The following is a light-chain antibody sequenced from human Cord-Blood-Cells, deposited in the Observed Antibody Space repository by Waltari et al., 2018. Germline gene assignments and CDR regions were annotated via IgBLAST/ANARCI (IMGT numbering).Light chain of an antibody. V-gene: IGKV4-1*01. CDR3: QQYYSTPLT. CDR1: QSVLYSSNNKNY. Sequence: DIVMPQSPDSLAVSLGARAPINCKASQSVLYSSNNKNYLAWYQQKPGQPPKLLIYWASTRESGVPDRFSGSGSGTDFTLTISSLQAEDVAVYYCQQYYSTPLTFGPGTKVDIK. J-gene: IGKJ3*01. CDR2: WAS.